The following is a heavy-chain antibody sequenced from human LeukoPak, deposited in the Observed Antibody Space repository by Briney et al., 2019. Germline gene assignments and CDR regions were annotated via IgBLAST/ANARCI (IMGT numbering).Heavy chain of an antibody. Sequence: GASVKVSCKSSGYTFTGYFIHWVRQAPGQGLEWMGWINPNSGGTNYAQNFQGRVTMTRDTSISTTYMELTRLTSDDTAVYYCARRGAEYTTSSYGWFDPWGQGTLVTVYS. CDR3: ARRGAEYTTSSYGWFDP. V-gene: IGHV1-2*02. CDR1: GYTFTGYF. D-gene: IGHD6-6*01. CDR2: INPNSGGT. J-gene: IGHJ5*02.